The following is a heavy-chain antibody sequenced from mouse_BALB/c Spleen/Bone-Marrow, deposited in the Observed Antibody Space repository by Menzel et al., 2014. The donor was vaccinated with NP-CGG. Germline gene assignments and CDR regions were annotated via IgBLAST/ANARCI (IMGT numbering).Heavy chain of an antibody. CDR3: APYYYGRWFTY. J-gene: IGHJ3*01. CDR2: IDPANGNT. V-gene: IGHV14-3*02. Sequence: EVQLQQSGAELVKPGASVKLSCTASGFNIKDPYMHWVKQRPEQGLELIGRIDPANGNTKYDPKFQGKATITADPSSNTAYLQLSSLTSEDTAVYYCAPYYYGRWFTYWGQGTLVTVSA. CDR1: GFNIKDPY. D-gene: IGHD1-1*01.